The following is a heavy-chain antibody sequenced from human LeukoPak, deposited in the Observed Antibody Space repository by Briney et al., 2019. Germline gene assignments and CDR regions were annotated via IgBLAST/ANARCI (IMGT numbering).Heavy chain of an antibody. CDR2: ISYDGSNK. CDR1: GFTFSSYG. Sequence: GGSLRLSCAASGFTFSSYGMHWVRQAPGKGLEWVAVISYDGSNKYYADSVKGRFTISRDNSKNTLYLQMNSLRAEDTAVYYCAKKQQQPAVDYWGQGTLVTVSS. V-gene: IGHV3-30*18. CDR3: AKKQQQPAVDY. J-gene: IGHJ4*02. D-gene: IGHD6-13*01.